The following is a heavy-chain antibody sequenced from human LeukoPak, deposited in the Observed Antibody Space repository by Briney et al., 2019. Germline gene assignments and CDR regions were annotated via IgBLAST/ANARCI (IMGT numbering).Heavy chain of an antibody. CDR1: GFTFSSYS. D-gene: IGHD6-6*01. V-gene: IGHV3-21*01. J-gene: IGHJ4*02. Sequence: GGSLRLSCAASGFTFSSYSMNWVRQAPGEGLEWVSSISSSSSYIYYADSVKGRFTISRDNAKNSLYLQMNSLRAEDTAVYYCARLLSSSSGAYFDYWGQGTLVTVSS. CDR2: ISSSSSYI. CDR3: ARLLSSSSGAYFDY.